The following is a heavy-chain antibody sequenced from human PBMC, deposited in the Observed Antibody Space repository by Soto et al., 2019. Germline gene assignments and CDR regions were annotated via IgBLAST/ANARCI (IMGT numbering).Heavy chain of an antibody. CDR3: AKVRYALTTVGLFDY. CDR2: ISYDGSNK. J-gene: IGHJ4*02. CDR1: GFTFSSYG. Sequence: LRLSCAASGFTFSSYGMHWVRQAPGKGLEWVAVISYDGSNKYYADSVKGRFTISRDNSKNTLYLQMNNLRAEDTAVYYCAKVRYALTTVGLFDYWGQGTLVTVSS. D-gene: IGHD4-17*01. V-gene: IGHV3-30*18.